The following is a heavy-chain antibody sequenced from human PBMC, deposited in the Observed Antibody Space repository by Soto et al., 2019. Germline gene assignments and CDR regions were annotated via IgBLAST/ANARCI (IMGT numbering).Heavy chain of an antibody. CDR1: GASIRRGGYY. CDR2: IYYRGST. V-gene: IGHV4-31*03. Sequence: QVQLQESGPGLVKPTETLTLTCTVSGASIRRGGYYWSWIRQHPGKALEWIGYIYYRGSTYYNPSLESRVTFALDTSENQFPLNLNSVTAADTAVYYCARVTMILLLSHFDLWGRGTLVTVSS. CDR3: ARVTMILLLSHFDL. J-gene: IGHJ2*01. D-gene: IGHD3-22*01.